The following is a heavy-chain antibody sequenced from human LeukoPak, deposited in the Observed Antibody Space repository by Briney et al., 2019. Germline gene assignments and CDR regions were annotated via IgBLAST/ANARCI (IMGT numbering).Heavy chain of an antibody. V-gene: IGHV4-38-2*02. J-gene: IGHJ6*03. D-gene: IGHD5-12*01. CDR2: IYHSGST. CDR3: ARVVRDSGHDRGGYYYMDV. Sequence: SETLSLTCTVSGYSISSGYYWGWIRQPPGKGLEWIGSIYHSGSTYYNPSLKSRVTISVDTSKNQFSLKLSSVTAADTAVYYCARVVRDSGHDRGGYYYMDVWGKGTTVTVSS. CDR1: GYSISSGYY.